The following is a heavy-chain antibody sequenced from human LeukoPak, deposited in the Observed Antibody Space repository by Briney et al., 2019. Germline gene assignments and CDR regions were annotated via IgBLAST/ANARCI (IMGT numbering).Heavy chain of an antibody. J-gene: IGHJ4*02. CDR1: GASIGSIPYY. CDR2: RST. Sequence: SATVSLTCTVSGASIGSIPYYWGWIRQPPGQGLEWIGSRSTYHNPSPESRVTISVDTSENQFSLKLNSVPAADTAVYYCARHGAMAAASPTPDYWGQGTLVTVSS. CDR3: ARHGAMAAASPTPDY. V-gene: IGHV4-39*01. D-gene: IGHD6-13*01.